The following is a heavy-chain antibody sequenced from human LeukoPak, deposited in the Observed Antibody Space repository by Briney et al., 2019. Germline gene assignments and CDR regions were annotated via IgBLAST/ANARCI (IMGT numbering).Heavy chain of an antibody. Sequence: SETLSLTCTVSGGSISSSPYYWGWIRQSPGKGLEWIGSVYYSGSTSYNPPLKSRVTISVDTSKNQFSLKLNSVTAADTAVYYCARPLTGYSYFDYWGQGTLVTVSS. CDR2: VYYSGST. J-gene: IGHJ4*02. CDR3: ARPLTGYSYFDY. CDR1: GGSISSSPYY. D-gene: IGHD3-9*01. V-gene: IGHV4-39*01.